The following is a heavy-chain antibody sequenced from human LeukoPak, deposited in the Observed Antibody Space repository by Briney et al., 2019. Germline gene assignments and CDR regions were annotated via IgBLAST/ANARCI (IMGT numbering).Heavy chain of an antibody. D-gene: IGHD3-9*01. V-gene: IGHV3-23*01. CDR1: GFTFSIFA. J-gene: IGHJ4*02. Sequence: PGGSLRLSCAASGFTFSIFAMSWVRQAPGKGLEWVSGISDSGGSTFYADSVKGRFTISRDNSKNILYLQMNSLRADDTAVYYCAKVSESNYDILTGYYTPYYLDYWGQGTLVTVSS. CDR3: AKVSESNYDILTGYYTPYYLDY. CDR2: ISDSGGST.